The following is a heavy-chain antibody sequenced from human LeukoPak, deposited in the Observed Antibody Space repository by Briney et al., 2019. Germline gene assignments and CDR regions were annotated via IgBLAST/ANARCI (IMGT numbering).Heavy chain of an antibody. V-gene: IGHV6-1*01. D-gene: IGHD1-7*01. CDR3: ARHRQAGTSHAIDS. CDR2: TYYKSKWYN. Sequence: SQTLSLTCAISGDSVSSNNAAWNWIRQSPSRGLEWLVRTYYKSKWYNDYAVSVKSRITINPDTSKNQFSLQLNSVTPEDTAVYYCARHRQAGTSHAIDSWGQGILVTVSS. J-gene: IGHJ4*02. CDR1: GDSVSSNNAA.